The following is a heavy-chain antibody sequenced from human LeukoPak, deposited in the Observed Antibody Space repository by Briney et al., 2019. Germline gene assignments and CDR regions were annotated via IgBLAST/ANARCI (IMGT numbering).Heavy chain of an antibody. J-gene: IGHJ4*02. V-gene: IGHV3-21*01. CDR3: ARGSVRWLQGFDY. CDR2: ISSSSSYI. CDR1: GFTFSSYS. D-gene: IGHD5-24*01. Sequence: GGSLGLSSAASGFTFSSYSMNWVRQAPGKGLEWVSSISSSSSYIYYADSVKGRFTISRDNAKNSLCLQMNSVRAEDTAVYYCARGSVRWLQGFDYWGQGALVTVSS.